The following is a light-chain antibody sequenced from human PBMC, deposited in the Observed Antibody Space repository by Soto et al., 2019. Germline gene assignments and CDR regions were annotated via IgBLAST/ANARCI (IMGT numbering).Light chain of an antibody. V-gene: IGLV1-47*02. J-gene: IGLJ3*02. CDR2: SND. Sequence: QPVLTQPPSASGTPGQRVTISCSGSSSNIGNTYVNWYQQFPGTAPKLLIFSNDHRPSGVPDRFSGSKSGTSAYLAISGLRSEDEAHYYCAAWDDSLRGPWAFGGGTKVTVL. CDR3: AAWDDSLRGPWA. CDR1: SSNIGNTY.